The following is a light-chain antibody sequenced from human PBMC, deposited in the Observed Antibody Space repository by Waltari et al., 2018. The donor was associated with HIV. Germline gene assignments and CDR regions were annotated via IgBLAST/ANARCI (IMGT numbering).Light chain of an antibody. CDR3: AAYDDNLPGWM. CDR1: SSNIGSNS. Sequence: QSVLTQPPSASGTPGQRVTISCSGSSSNIGSNSVFWYQQFPGTAPKVLIYRNVRRPSGVPDRFSASRSGTSASLVISGLRSEDEADYYCAAYDDNLPGWMFGGGTKLTAL. CDR2: RNV. V-gene: IGLV1-47*01. J-gene: IGLJ3*02.